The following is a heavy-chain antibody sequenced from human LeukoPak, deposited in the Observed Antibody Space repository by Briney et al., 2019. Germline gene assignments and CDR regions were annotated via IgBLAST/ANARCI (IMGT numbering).Heavy chain of an antibody. J-gene: IGHJ4*02. CDR2: ISSSSSYI. D-gene: IGHD3-10*01. CDR1: GFTFSSYS. CDR3: ARDWHLVRGVIAY. V-gene: IGHV3-21*01. Sequence: PGGSLRLSCAASGFTFSSYSMNWVRQAPGKGLEWVSSISSSSSYIYYADSVKGRFTISRDNAKNSLYLQMNSLRAEDTAVYYCARDWHLVRGVIAYWGQGTLVTVSS.